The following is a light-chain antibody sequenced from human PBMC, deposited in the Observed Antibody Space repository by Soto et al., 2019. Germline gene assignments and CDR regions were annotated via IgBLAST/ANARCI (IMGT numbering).Light chain of an antibody. V-gene: IGKV3-15*01. CDR2: GAS. J-gene: IGKJ4*01. CDR3: QQYNNWPLT. Sequence: RTQSPSTLSLSPGDRATLSWMASQSVSSSHLAWYKQKPGQAPRLLIYGASTRATGIPARFSGSGSGTEFTLTISSLQSEDFAVYYCQQYNNWPLTFGGGTKVEIK. CDR1: QSVSSSH.